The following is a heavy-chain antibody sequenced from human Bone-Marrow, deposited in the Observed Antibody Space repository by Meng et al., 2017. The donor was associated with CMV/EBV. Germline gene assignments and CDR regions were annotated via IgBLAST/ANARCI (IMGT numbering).Heavy chain of an antibody. CDR3: ARGAYLPPGYYYGMEV. D-gene: IGHD1-26*01. CDR2: IIPIVGIA. CDR1: GDTFSLYT. V-gene: IGHV1-69*02. Sequence: SVKVSCKASGDTFSLYTITWVRQAPGQGLEWVGRIIPIVGIANYAQRFQGRLMITADKSTRTAYMELSSLTCEDTAVYYCARGAYLPPGYYYGMEVWGQWTMVHVSS. J-gene: IGHJ6*02.